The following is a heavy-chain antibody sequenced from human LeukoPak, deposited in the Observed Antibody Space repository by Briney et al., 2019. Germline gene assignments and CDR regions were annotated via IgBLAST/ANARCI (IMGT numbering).Heavy chain of an antibody. CDR3: ARGRRSRNSFDY. CDR1: GGSISSGSYY. Sequence: SETLSLTCTVSGGSISSGSYYWSWIRQPAGKGLEWIGRIYTSGSTNYNPSLESRVTISVDTSKNQFSLKLSSVTAADTAVYYCARGRRSRNSFDYWGQGTLVTVSS. CDR2: IYTSGST. J-gene: IGHJ4*02. V-gene: IGHV4-61*02.